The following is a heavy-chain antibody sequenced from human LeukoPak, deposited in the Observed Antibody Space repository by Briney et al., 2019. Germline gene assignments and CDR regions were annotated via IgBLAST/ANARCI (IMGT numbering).Heavy chain of an antibody. V-gene: IGHV1-69*04. CDR2: IIPILGIA. Sequence: ASVKVSCKASGGTFSSYAISWVRQAPGQGLEWMGRIIPILGIANYAQKFQGRVTITADKSTSTAYMELSGLRSEDTAVYYCAFAYYDSSGSSDYWGQGTLVTVSS. D-gene: IGHD3-22*01. J-gene: IGHJ4*02. CDR3: AFAYYDSSGSSDY. CDR1: GGTFSSYA.